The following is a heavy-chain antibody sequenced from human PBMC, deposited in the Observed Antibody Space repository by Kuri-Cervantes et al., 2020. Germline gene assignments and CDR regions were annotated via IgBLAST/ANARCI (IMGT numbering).Heavy chain of an antibody. CDR3: ARAPRYSGWYPT. J-gene: IGHJ5*02. Sequence: SVKVSCKASGGTFSSYAISWVRQAPGQGLEWMGGIIPISGIANYAQKFQGRVTITADKSTSTVYMELSSLRSEDTAVYYCARAPRYSGWYPTWGQGTLVTGSS. D-gene: IGHD6-19*01. CDR2: IIPISGIA. V-gene: IGHV1-69*10. CDR1: GGTFSSYA.